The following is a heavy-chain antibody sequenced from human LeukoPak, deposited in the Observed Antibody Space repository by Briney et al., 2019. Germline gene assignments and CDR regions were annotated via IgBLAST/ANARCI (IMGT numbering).Heavy chain of an antibody. J-gene: IGHJ4*02. D-gene: IGHD3-10*01. Sequence: PGGSLRLSCAASGFTFSSYGMHWVRQAPGKGLVWVSRINSDGSSTSYADSVKGRFTISRDNSKNTLYLQMNSLRAEDTAVYYCAKDSLYGSGDYYFDYWGQGTLVTVSS. V-gene: IGHV3-74*01. CDR3: AKDSLYGSGDYYFDY. CDR2: INSDGSST. CDR1: GFTFSSYG.